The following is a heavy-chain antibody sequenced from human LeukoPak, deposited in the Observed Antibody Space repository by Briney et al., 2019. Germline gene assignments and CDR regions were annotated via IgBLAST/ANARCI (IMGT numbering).Heavy chain of an antibody. J-gene: IGHJ3*02. CDR1: GFTFSSYS. Sequence: GGSLRLSCAASGFTFSSYSMNWVRQAPGKGLEWVSYISSSSSTIYYADSVKGRFTISRDNAKNTLYLQMNSLRAEDKAVYYCAKSTYYYDSSGYLYAFDIWGQGTMVTVSS. CDR2: ISSSSSTI. V-gene: IGHV3-48*01. CDR3: AKSTYYYDSSGYLYAFDI. D-gene: IGHD3-22*01.